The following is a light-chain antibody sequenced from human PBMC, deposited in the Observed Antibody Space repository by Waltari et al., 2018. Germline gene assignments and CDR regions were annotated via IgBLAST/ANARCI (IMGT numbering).Light chain of an antibody. CDR1: SRDVGGYDS. CDR3: SSYISSDTLEL. Sequence: HSALAHPASVSRCPGQWLTISCPGHSRDVGGYDSVPWYQQHPGKAPKLMISDVSNRPSGVSKRFSGSKSGNTASLTVSGLQAEDEADYYCSSYISSDTLELFGGGTSLTVL. V-gene: IGLV2-14*01. CDR2: DVS. J-gene: IGLJ2*01.